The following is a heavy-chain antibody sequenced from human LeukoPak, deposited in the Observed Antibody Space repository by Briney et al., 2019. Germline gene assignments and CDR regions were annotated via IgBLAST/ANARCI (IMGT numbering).Heavy chain of an antibody. J-gene: IGHJ3*02. CDR2: IYYSGST. Sequence: PSQTLSLTCTVSGGSISSGGYYWSWIRQHPGKGLEWIGYIYYSGSTYYNPSLKSRVTISVDTSKNQFSLKLSSVTAADTAVYYCARRQPGYXXAFDIWGQGTMVTVSS. V-gene: IGHV4-31*03. CDR1: GGSISSGGYY. D-gene: IGHD3-22*01. CDR3: ARRQPGYXXAFDI.